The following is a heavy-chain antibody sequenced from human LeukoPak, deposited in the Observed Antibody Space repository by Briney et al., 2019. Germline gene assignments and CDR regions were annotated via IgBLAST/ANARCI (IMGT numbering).Heavy chain of an antibody. V-gene: IGHV1-18*01. D-gene: IGHD6-19*01. CDR3: ARDQGWQWLAYFDY. CDR2: ISAYNGNT. CDR1: GYTFTSYG. Sequence: ASVKVSCKASGYTFTSYGISWVRQAPGQGLEWMGWISAYNGNTNYAQKLQGRVTMTTDTSTSTAYMELRSLTSDDTAVYYCARDQGWQWLAYFDYWGQGTLVTVSS. J-gene: IGHJ4*02.